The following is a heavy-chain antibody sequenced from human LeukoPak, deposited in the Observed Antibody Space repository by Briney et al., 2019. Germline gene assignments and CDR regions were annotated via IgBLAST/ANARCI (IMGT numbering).Heavy chain of an antibody. CDR1: GFTFSSYA. Sequence: GGSLRLSCAASGFTFSSYAMHWVRQAPGKGLEWVAVITYDGSNEYYADSVKGRFTISRDNSKNTLYLKMNSLRAEDTAVYYCARGVYSYGYIGGFFDYWGQGTLVTVSS. CDR2: ITYDGSNE. J-gene: IGHJ4*02. CDR3: ARGVYSYGYIGGFFDY. D-gene: IGHD5-18*01. V-gene: IGHV3-30-3*01.